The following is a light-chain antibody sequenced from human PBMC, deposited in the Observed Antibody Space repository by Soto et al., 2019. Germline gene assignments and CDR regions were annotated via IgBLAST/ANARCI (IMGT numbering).Light chain of an antibody. CDR2: DAS. CDR1: QDISNY. V-gene: IGKV1-33*01. Sequence: IQMTQSPSSLPASLGDRVTITCQASQDISNYLNWYQQKPGKAPNLLIYDASNLETGVPSRFSGSGSGTEFTLTISSLQPDDFAVYYCQQYHNWWTFGQGTKVDIK. CDR3: QQYHNWWT. J-gene: IGKJ1*01.